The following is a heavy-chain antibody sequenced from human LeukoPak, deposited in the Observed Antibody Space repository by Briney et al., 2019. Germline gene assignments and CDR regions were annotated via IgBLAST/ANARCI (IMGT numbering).Heavy chain of an antibody. V-gene: IGHV3-21*01. Sequence: GGSLRLSCAASGFTFSSYSMNWVRQAPGKGLEWVSSISSSSSYIYYAVSVKGRFTISRDNAKNSLYLQMNSLRAEDTAVYYCARDIRDSYYDFWSGPSPGDVWGKGTTVTVSS. CDR2: ISSSSSYI. CDR1: GFTFSSYS. J-gene: IGHJ6*04. D-gene: IGHD3-3*01. CDR3: ARDIRDSYYDFWSGPSPGDV.